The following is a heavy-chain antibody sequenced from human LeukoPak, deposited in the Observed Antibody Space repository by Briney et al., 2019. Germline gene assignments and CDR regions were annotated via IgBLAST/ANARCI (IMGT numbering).Heavy chain of an antibody. Sequence: SETLSLTCTVSGGSISSYYWSWIRQPPGKGLEWIGYIYYSGSTNYNPSLKSRVTISVDTSKNQFSLKLSSVTAADTAVYYCARVGGSSWDTFDYWGQGTLVTVSS. V-gene: IGHV4-59*01. CDR1: GGSISSYY. D-gene: IGHD6-13*01. CDR2: IYYSGST. J-gene: IGHJ4*02. CDR3: ARVGGSSWDTFDY.